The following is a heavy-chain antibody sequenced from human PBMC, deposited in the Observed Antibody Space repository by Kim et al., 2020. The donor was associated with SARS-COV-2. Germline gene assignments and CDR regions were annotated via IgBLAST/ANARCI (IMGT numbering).Heavy chain of an antibody. CDR3: AKGSGMDV. Sequence: GSNKYYADSVKGRFTIARDNSRSTLYLQMNGLRAEDTAVYYCAKGSGMDVWGQGTTVTVSS. CDR2: GSNK. V-gene: IGHV3-30*02. J-gene: IGHJ6*02.